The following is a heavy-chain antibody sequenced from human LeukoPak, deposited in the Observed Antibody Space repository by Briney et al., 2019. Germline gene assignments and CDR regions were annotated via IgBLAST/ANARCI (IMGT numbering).Heavy chain of an antibody. CDR3: AELGITMIGGV. CDR1: RFTFSSYG. Sequence: GGSLRLSCAASRFTFSSYGMSWVRQDPGKGLEWVSSIGTIYYADSVKGRFTISRDNSKNTLYLQMNSLRAEDTAVYYCAELGITMIGGVWGKGTTVTISS. J-gene: IGHJ6*04. D-gene: IGHD3-10*02. CDR2: IGTI. V-gene: IGHV3-23*01.